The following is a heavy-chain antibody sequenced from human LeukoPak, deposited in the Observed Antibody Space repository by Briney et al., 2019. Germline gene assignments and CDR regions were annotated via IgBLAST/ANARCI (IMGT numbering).Heavy chain of an antibody. CDR3: ARDPVYGDYGFEYFQH. D-gene: IGHD4-17*01. V-gene: IGHV1-69*05. Sequence: ASVKVSCKASGGTFSSYAISWVRQAPGQGLEWMGGIIPIFGTANYAQKFQGRVTITTDESTSTAYMELSSLRSEDTAVYYCARDPVYGDYGFEYFQHWGQGTLVTVSS. J-gene: IGHJ1*01. CDR1: GGTFSSYA. CDR2: IIPIFGTA.